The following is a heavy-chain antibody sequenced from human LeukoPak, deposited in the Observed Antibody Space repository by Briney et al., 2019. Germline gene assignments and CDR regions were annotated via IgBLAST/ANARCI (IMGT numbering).Heavy chain of an antibody. V-gene: IGHV4-39*01. CDR3: ARQHRSWRYYFDY. CDR1: GGSISSSGYY. J-gene: IGHJ4*02. Sequence: SETLSLTCTVSGGSISSSGYYWGWIRQPPGKGLEWIGSIYYSGSTYYNPSLKSRVTISVDTSKNQFSLKLSSVTAADTAVYYCARQHRSWRYYFDYWGQGTLVTVSS. CDR2: IYYSGST. D-gene: IGHD6-13*01.